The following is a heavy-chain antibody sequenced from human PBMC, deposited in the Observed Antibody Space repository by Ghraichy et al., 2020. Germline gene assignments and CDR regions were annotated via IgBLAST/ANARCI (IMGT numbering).Heavy chain of an antibody. J-gene: IGHJ6*02. CDR3: ARDLVVAPAAMVFSYYYYGMDV. CDR2: IWYDGSNK. CDR1: GFTFSSYG. V-gene: IGHV3-33*08. Sequence: GGSLRLSCAASGFTFSSYGMHWVRQAPGKGLEWVAVIWYDGSNKYYADSVKGRFTISRDNSKNTLYLQMNSLRAEDTAVYYCARDLVVAPAAMVFSYYYYGMDVWGQGTTVTVSS. D-gene: IGHD2-2*01.